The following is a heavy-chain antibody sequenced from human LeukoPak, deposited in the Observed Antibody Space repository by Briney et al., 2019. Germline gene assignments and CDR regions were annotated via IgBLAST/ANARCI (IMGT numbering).Heavy chain of an antibody. V-gene: IGHV1-69*02. CDR2: IIPILGIA. D-gene: IGHD5-12*01. Sequence: GSSXXXXXXASXXTFISYTISXVRQAPGQGLEWMGRIIPILGIANYAQKFQGRVTITADKSTSTAYMELSSLRSEDTAVYYCARAFSGYDYDYWGQGTLVTVSS. J-gene: IGHJ4*02. CDR1: XXTFISYT. CDR3: ARAFSGYDYDY.